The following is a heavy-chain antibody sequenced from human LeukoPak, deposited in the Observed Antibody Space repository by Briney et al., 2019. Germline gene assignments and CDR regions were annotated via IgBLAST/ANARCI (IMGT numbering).Heavy chain of an antibody. CDR1: GGSISSSSYY. D-gene: IGHD6-6*01. CDR3: ARSGQLVGYSFSD. J-gene: IGHJ4*02. V-gene: IGHV4-39*07. Sequence: SETLSLTCTVSGGSISSSSYYWGWIRQPPGKGLEWIGSIYYSGSTYYNPSLKSRVTISVDTSKNQFSLKLSSVTAADTAVYYCARSGQLVGYSFSDWGQGTLVTVSS. CDR2: IYYSGST.